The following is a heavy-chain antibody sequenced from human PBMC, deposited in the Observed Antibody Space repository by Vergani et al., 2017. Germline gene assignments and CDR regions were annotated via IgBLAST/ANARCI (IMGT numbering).Heavy chain of an antibody. Sequence: QVQLQESGPGLVKPSQTLSLTCTVSGGSISSGDYYWSWTRQPPGKGLEWIGYIYYSGSTYYNPSLKSRVTISVDTSKNQFSLKLSSGTAADPAVYYCARALITIWEDWFDPWGEGTLVTVSS. CDR2: IYYSGST. CDR3: ARALITIWEDWFDP. D-gene: IGHD3-3*01. J-gene: IGHJ5*02. CDR1: GGSISSGDYY. V-gene: IGHV4-30-4*01.